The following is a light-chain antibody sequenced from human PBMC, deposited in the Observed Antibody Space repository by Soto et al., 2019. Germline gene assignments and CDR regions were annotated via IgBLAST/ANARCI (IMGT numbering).Light chain of an antibody. Sequence: ETKLTQSPATLSASPGERVTLSCRATQSVTYNLAWYQQKPGQAPRLLIYGASTRPTGIPARFSGRGSGTEFTLTITSLQSEDFAVYYCQQYNDWLWTFGQGTKVDIK. CDR2: GAS. CDR3: QQYNDWLWT. CDR1: QSVTYN. V-gene: IGKV3-15*01. J-gene: IGKJ1*01.